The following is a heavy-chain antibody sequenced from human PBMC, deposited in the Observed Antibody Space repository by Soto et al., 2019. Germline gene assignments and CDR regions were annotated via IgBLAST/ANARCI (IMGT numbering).Heavy chain of an antibody. CDR2: ISQSGNT. Sequence: SETLSLTXSLYSGSLSGYYWSWIRQPPGKGLEWIGEISQSGNTNYSPSLKSRVSISIDTSKKQFSLNLASVSAADTAVYYCARAPKVSGSSQTRPDFWGQGTLGTVSS. J-gene: IGHJ4*02. CDR3: ARAPKVSGSSQTRPDF. CDR1: SGSLSGYY. D-gene: IGHD6-6*01. V-gene: IGHV4-34*01.